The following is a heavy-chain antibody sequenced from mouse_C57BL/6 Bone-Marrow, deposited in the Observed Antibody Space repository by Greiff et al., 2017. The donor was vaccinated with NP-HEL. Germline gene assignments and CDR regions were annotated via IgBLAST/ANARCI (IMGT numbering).Heavy chain of an antibody. D-gene: IGHD1-1*01. CDR2: ISSGGSYT. V-gene: IGHV5-6*01. Sequence: EVQRVESGGDLVKPGGSLKLSCAASGFTFSSYGMSWVRQTPDKRLEWVATISSGGSYTYYPDSVKGRFTISRDNAKNTLYLQMSSLKSEDTAMYYCARPGSSYVWFAYWGQGTLVTVSA. CDR1: GFTFSSYG. J-gene: IGHJ3*01. CDR3: ARPGSSYVWFAY.